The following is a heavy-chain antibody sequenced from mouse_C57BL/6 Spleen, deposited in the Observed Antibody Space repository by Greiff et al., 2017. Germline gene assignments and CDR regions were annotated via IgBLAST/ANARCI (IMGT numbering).Heavy chain of an antibody. V-gene: IGHV5-16*01. Sequence: EVQVVESEGGLVQPGSSMKLSCTASGFTFSDYYMAWVRQVPEKGLEWVANINYDGSSTYYLDSLKSRFIISRDNAKNILYLQMSSLKSEDTATYYCARGSYYYGSSDHDYWGQGTTLTVSS. CDR3: ARGSYYYGSSDHDY. D-gene: IGHD1-1*01. CDR1: GFTFSDYY. CDR2: INYDGSST. J-gene: IGHJ2*01.